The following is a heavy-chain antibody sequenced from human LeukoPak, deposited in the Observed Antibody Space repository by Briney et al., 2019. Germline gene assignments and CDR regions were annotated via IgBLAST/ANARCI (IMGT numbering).Heavy chain of an antibody. J-gene: IGHJ4*02. CDR3: ARVWQDYSGVDY. D-gene: IGHD2-21*01. CDR1: GFTFSAYH. CDR2: ISTTGTTI. V-gene: IGHV3-48*02. Sequence: GGSLRLSCAASGFTFSAYHINWVRQAPGKGLEWISYISTTGTTIHYADSVKGRFAISRDNAKSSLYLQMNSLRDEDAAVYYCARVWQDYSGVDYWGQGTLVTVSS.